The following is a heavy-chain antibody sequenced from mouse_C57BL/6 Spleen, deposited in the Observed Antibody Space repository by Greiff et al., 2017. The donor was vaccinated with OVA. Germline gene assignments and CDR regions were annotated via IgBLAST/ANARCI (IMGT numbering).Heavy chain of an antibody. CDR3: ARKGNDYALAY. Sequence: VQLQESGPGLVAPSQSLSITCTVSGFSLTSHGVHWVRQPPGKGLEWLVVIWSDGSTTYNSDIKTRLSISKDNSKSQVFLKMNSLQTDDTAMYYCARKGNDYALAYWGQGTLVTVSA. J-gene: IGHJ3*01. CDR1: GFSLTSHG. CDR2: IWSDGST. V-gene: IGHV2-6*02. D-gene: IGHD2-4*01.